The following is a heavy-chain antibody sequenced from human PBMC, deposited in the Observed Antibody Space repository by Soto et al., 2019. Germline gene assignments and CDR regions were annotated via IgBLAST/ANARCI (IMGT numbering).Heavy chain of an antibody. CDR3: GRDAGRRFDY. D-gene: IGHD6-13*01. CDR1: GFTFSSYW. V-gene: IGHV3-7*01. Sequence: VQLVESGGGLVQPGGSLRLSCAASGFTFSSYWMTWARQAPGKGLEWVASMNRDGSEKRYVDSVEGRFTISRDNAKNSLSLQMNSLSPDDTAVYYCGRDAGRRFDYWGQGSLVTVSS. J-gene: IGHJ4*02. CDR2: MNRDGSEK.